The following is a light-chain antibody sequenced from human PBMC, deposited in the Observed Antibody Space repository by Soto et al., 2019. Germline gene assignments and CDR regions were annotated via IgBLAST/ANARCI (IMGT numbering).Light chain of an antibody. CDR3: QQRSNWPPWT. V-gene: IGKV3D-20*02. Sequence: EIVMTQSPDTLSVSPGERATLSCRASQSVSSSYLAWYQQKPGQAPRLLIYGASSRATGIPDRFSGSGSGTDFTLTISSLEPEDFAVYYCQQRSNWPPWTFGQGTKVDI. CDR1: QSVSSSY. CDR2: GAS. J-gene: IGKJ1*01.